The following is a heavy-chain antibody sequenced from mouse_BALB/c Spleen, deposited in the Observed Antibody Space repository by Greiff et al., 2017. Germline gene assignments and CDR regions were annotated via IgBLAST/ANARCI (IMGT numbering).Heavy chain of an antibody. D-gene: IGHD1-1*01. CDR1: GFTFSSYG. V-gene: IGHV5-6-3*01. Sequence: EVQLVESGGGLVKPGGSLKLSCAASGFTFSSYGMSWVRQTPDKRLELVATINSNGGSTYYPDSVKGRFTISRDNAKNTLYLQMSSLKSEDTAMYYCARDIYPYYFDYWGQGTTLTVSS. CDR2: INSNGGST. J-gene: IGHJ2*01. CDR3: ARDIYPYYFDY.